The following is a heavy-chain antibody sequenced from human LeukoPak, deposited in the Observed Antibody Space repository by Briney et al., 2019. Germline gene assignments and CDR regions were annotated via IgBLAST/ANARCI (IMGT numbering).Heavy chain of an antibody. J-gene: IGHJ3*02. D-gene: IGHD3-10*01. CDR1: GYTFTGYY. CDR2: INPNSGGT. V-gene: IGHV1-2*02. Sequence: ASVKVSCKASGYTFTGYYMHWVRQAPGQGLEWMGWINPNSGGTNYAQKFQGRVTMTRDTSISTAYTELSRLRSDDTAVYYCARLPYTMVRGADDAFDIWGQGTMVTVSS. CDR3: ARLPYTMVRGADDAFDI.